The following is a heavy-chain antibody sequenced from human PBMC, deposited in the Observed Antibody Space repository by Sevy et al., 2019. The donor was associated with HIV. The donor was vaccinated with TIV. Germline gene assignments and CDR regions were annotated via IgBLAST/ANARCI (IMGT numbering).Heavy chain of an antibody. CDR3: ARDRGGNPDY. V-gene: IGHV1-69*13. CDR1: GGTFSSYA. J-gene: IGHJ4*02. CDR2: IIPIFGTA. Sequence: ASVKVSCKASGGTFSSYAISWVRQAPGQGLEWMGGIIPIFGTANYAQTFQGRVTITADESTSTAYMELSSLRSEDTAVYYCARDRGGNPDYWGQGTLVTVSS. D-gene: IGHD3-10*01.